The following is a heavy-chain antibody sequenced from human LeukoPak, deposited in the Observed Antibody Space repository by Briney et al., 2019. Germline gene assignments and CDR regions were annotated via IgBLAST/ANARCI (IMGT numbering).Heavy chain of an antibody. V-gene: IGHV4-34*01. CDR3: ARAPITIFGLNYHYMDV. J-gene: IGHJ6*03. CDR2: IHHRAGA. CDR1: GGSFTDYY. Sequence: PSETLSLTCAVYGGSFTDYYWSWIRHLPGKGLEWIGEIHHRAGANYNPSLWGRVTISIDTSKNQFSLKMSSVTAADTAVYYCARAPITIFGLNYHYMDVWGKGTTVTVSS. D-gene: IGHD3/OR15-3a*01.